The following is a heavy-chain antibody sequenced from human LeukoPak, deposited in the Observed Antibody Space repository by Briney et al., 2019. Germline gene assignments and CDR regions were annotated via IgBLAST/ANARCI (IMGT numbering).Heavy chain of an antibody. CDR1: GFTFSSYW. Sequence: GGSLRLSCAASGFTFSSYWMHWVRQAPGKGLVWVSRINIDGSSTSYADSVKGRFTISRDNAKNTLYLQMNSLRAEDTAVYYCARAIAAPGGDYWGQGTLVTVSS. V-gene: IGHV3-74*01. D-gene: IGHD6-6*01. CDR3: ARAIAAPGGDY. J-gene: IGHJ4*02. CDR2: INIDGSST.